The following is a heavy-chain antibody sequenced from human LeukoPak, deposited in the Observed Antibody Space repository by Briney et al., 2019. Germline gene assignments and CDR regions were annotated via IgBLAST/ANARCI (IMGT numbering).Heavy chain of an antibody. CDR1: GGSISSYY. CDR2: IYYSGST. J-gene: IGHJ5*02. V-gene: IGHV4-59*01. CDR3: ARVVGATGWFDP. D-gene: IGHD1-26*01. Sequence: PETLSLTCTVSGGSISSYYWSWIRQPPGKGLEWIGYIYYSGSTNYNPSLKSRVTISVDTSKNQFSLKLSSVTAADTAVYYCARVVGATGWFDPWGQGTLVTVSS.